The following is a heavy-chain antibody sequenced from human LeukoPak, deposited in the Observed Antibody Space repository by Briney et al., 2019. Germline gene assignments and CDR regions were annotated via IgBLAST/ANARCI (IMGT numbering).Heavy chain of an antibody. Sequence: ASVKVSCKASGYTFTSYYMHWVRQAPGQGLEWMGRINPNSGGTNYAQKFQGRVTMTRDTSISTAYMELSRLRSDGTAVYYCARDLIYYDSSGLTWGQGTLVTVSS. D-gene: IGHD3-22*01. CDR3: ARDLIYYDSSGLT. J-gene: IGHJ5*02. V-gene: IGHV1-2*06. CDR1: GYTFTSYY. CDR2: INPNSGGT.